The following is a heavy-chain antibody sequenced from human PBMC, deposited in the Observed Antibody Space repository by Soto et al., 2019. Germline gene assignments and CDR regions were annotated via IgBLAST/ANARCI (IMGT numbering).Heavy chain of an antibody. J-gene: IGHJ3*02. V-gene: IGHV3-23*01. CDR1: GFTFSSYA. CDR3: ARHTTGDILTGHNAFDI. D-gene: IGHD3-9*01. Sequence: PGGSLRLSCAASGFTFSSYAMSWVRQAPGKGLEWVSAISGSGGSTYYADSVKGRFTISRDNSKNTLYLQMNSLRAEDTAVYYCARHTTGDILTGHNAFDIWGQGTMVNVSS. CDR2: ISGSGGST.